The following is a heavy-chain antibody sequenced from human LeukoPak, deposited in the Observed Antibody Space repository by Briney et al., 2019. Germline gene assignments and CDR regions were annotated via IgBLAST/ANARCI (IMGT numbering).Heavy chain of an antibody. J-gene: IGHJ4*02. V-gene: IGHV3-21*01. CDR3: AREIGGGLGPGY. CDR2: ISSSSSYI. D-gene: IGHD2-15*01. Sequence: GGSLRLSCAASGFTFSSYSMNWVRQAPGKGLEWVSSISSSSSYIYYADSVKGRSTISRDNAKNSLYLQMNSLRAEDTAVYYCAREIGGGLGPGYWGQGTLVTVSS. CDR1: GFTFSSYS.